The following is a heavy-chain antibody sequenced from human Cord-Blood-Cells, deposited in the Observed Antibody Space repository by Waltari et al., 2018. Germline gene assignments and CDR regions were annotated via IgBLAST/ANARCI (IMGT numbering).Heavy chain of an antibody. V-gene: IGHV4-34*01. Sequence: QVQLQQWGAGLLKPSETLSLTCAVYGGPFSGYYWSWLRQPPGKGVEWIGEINHSVSTNYTPSLKSRVPISVDTSKNQFSLKLSSVTAAYTAVYYCNVAPPSSSSWYYPGYWGQGTLVTVSS. J-gene: IGHJ4*02. CDR3: NVAPPSSSSWYYPGY. CDR2: INHSVST. D-gene: IGHD6-13*01. CDR1: GGPFSGYY.